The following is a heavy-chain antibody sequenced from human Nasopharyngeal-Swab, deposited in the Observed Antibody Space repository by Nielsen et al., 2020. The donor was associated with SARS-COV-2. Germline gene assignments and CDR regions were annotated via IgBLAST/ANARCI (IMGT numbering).Heavy chain of an antibody. D-gene: IGHD5-18*01. Sequence: GESLTISCQGSGYSFTSYWIGWVRQMPGKGLEWMGIIYPGDSDTRYSPSFQGQVTISADKSISTAYLQWSSLKASDTAMYYCARLHVDTAIVNSYYFDYWGQGTLVTVSS. J-gene: IGHJ4*02. CDR3: ARLHVDTAIVNSYYFDY. V-gene: IGHV5-51*01. CDR1: GYSFTSYW. CDR2: IYPGDSDT.